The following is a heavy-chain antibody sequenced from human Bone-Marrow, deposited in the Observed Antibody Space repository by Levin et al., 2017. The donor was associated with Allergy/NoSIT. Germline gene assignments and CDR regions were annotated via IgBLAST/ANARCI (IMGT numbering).Heavy chain of an antibody. V-gene: IGHV3-74*01. D-gene: IGHD4-17*01. J-gene: IGHJ2*01. CDR2: INTDGRST. CDR3: ARTTTTSSPNWYFDL. CDR1: GFTFSSYW. Sequence: GGSLRLSCAASGFTFSSYWLHWVRQTPEKELAWVSRINTDGRSTSYADSVKGRFTISRDNAKNTLYLEMNSLRAEDTAVYYCARTTTTSSPNWYFDLWGRGTLVTVSS.